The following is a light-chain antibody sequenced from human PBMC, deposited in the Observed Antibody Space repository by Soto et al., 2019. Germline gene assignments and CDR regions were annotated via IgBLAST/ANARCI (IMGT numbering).Light chain of an antibody. CDR1: QSISSW. V-gene: IGKV1-5*03. Sequence: DIEMTQSPSTLSASVGDRVTITCRASQSISSWLAWYQQKPGKAPQLLIYKASNIESGVPSRLSGSGSGTGFTLSISSLQPDDVATYYRHQYNTYPLTFGGGTRVDIK. CDR3: HQYNTYPLT. J-gene: IGKJ4*01. CDR2: KAS.